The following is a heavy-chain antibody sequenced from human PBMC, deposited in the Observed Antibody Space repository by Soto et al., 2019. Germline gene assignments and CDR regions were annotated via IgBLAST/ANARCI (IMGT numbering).Heavy chain of an antibody. D-gene: IGHD3-10*01. CDR3: ARQIWFGEQGYYYYGMDV. Sequence: SETLSLTCTVSGGSISSYYWSWIRQPPGKGLEWIGYIYYSGSTNYNPSLKSRVTISVDTSKNQFSLKLSSVTAADTAVYYCARQIWFGEQGYYYYGMDVWGKGTTVTVS. V-gene: IGHV4-59*08. CDR2: IYYSGST. CDR1: GGSISSYY. J-gene: IGHJ6*04.